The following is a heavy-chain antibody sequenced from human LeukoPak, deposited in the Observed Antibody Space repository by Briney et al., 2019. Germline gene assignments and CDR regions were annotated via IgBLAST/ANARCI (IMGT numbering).Heavy chain of an antibody. V-gene: IGHV4-59*10. CDR1: GGSFSGYY. Sequence: SETLSLTCAVYGGSFSGYYWSWIRQPPGKGLEWIGRIYSSGSTKYNPSLKSRVTISVDTSKNHFSLRLSSVTAADTAVYYCAREFWNYRSGNLQAFHIWGQGTMVTVSS. CDR3: AREFWNYRSGNLQAFHI. CDR2: IYSSGST. J-gene: IGHJ3*02. D-gene: IGHD3-10*01.